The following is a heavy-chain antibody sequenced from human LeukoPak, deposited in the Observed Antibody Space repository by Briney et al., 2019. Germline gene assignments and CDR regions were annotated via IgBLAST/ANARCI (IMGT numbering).Heavy chain of an antibody. V-gene: IGHV4-61*02. Sequence: PSETLSLTCTVSGGSISSGSYYWSWIRQPAGKGLEWLGRIYTSGSTNYNPSLKSRVTISVDTSKNQFSLKLSSVTAADTAVYYCARDASAHTTLHQLESGDYLDYWGQGTLVTVSS. CDR2: IYTSGST. CDR3: ARDASAHTTLHQLESGDYLDY. D-gene: IGHD1-1*01. CDR1: GGSISSGSYY. J-gene: IGHJ4*02.